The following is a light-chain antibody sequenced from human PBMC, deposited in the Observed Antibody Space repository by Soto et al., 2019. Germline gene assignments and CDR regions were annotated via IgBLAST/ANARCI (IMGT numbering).Light chain of an antibody. CDR3: CSHASSGTFEWV. CDR1: SSDVGTYIL. Sequence: QSALTQPASVSGSPGQWITISCTGTSSDVGTYILVSWYQQHPGKAPNLIIYEVNKRPSGVSNRFSGSKSGNTASLTIAGLQAEDEADYYCCSHASSGTFEWVFGGGTKLTVL. CDR2: EVN. J-gene: IGLJ3*02. V-gene: IGLV2-23*02.